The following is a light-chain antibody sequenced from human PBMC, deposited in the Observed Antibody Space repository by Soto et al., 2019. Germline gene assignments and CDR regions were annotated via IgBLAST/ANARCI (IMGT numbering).Light chain of an antibody. J-gene: IGKJ1*01. Sequence: DIQMAQSPCTLSASLVYRFTITCLASQSISSWLAWYQQKPGKAPKLLIYDASSLESGVPSRFSGSGSGTEFTLTISSLQPDDFATYYCQQYNSYSWTFGQGTKVDIK. CDR2: DAS. CDR1: QSISSW. CDR3: QQYNSYSWT. V-gene: IGKV1-5*01.